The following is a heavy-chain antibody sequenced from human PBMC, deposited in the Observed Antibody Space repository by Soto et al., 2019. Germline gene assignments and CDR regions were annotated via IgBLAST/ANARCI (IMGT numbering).Heavy chain of an antibody. CDR3: ARYLLPITIFGVVKSYYGMDV. D-gene: IGHD3-3*01. CDR1: GFTFSSYS. CDR2: ISSSSSYI. Sequence: EVQLVESGGGLVKPGGSLRLSCAASGFTFSSYSMNWVRQAPGKGLEWVSSISSSSSYIYYADSVKGRFTISRDNAKNSLYLQMNSLRAEDTAVYYCARYLLPITIFGVVKSYYGMDVWGQGTTVTVSS. J-gene: IGHJ6*02. V-gene: IGHV3-21*01.